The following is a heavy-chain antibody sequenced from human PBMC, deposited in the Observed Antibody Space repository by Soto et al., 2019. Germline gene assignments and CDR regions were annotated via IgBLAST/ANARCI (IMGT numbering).Heavy chain of an antibody. CDR1: GGTFSSYA. Sequence: QVQLVQSGAEVKKPGSSVKVSCKASGGTFSSYAISWVRQAPGQGLEWMGGIIPIFGTANYAQKFQGRVTITADESTSTAYMELSSLRSEDTAVYYCATPDYVLRYLDWLHHPSDYGMDVWGQGTTVTVSS. V-gene: IGHV1-69*01. CDR2: IIPIFGTA. CDR3: ATPDYVLRYLDWLHHPSDYGMDV. J-gene: IGHJ6*02. D-gene: IGHD3-9*01.